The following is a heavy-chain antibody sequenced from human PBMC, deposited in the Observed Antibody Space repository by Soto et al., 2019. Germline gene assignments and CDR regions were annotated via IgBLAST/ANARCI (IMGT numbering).Heavy chain of an antibody. J-gene: IGHJ4*02. CDR1: GCTFSSYG. CDR3: AKASYDSTGYYYY. CDR2: ISYDGSNK. Sequence: PGGSLRLSCAASGCTFSSYGMHWVRQAPGKGLEWVAVISYDGSNKYYADSVKGRFTISRDNSKNTLYLQMNSLRAEDTAVYYCAKASYDSTGYYYYWGQGTLVTVSS. D-gene: IGHD3-22*01. V-gene: IGHV3-30*18.